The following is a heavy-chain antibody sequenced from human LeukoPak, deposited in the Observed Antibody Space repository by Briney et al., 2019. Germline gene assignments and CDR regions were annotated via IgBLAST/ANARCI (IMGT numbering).Heavy chain of an antibody. CDR1: GGPFSGYY. J-gene: IGHJ4*02. V-gene: IGHV4-34*01. CDR3: GRDRGGGELVGYFDY. D-gene: IGHD1-26*01. CDR2: INHSGYT. Sequence: SETLSLTCAVYGGPFSGYYWSWIRQSPGKGLEWIGEINHSGYTNYNPSLKSRVTMSVDTSKNQFSLKLSSVTAADTAVYYCGRDRGGGELVGYFDYWGQGTLVTVSS.